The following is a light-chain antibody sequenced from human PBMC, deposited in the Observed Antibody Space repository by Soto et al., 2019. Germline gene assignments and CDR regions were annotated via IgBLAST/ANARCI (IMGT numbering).Light chain of an antibody. CDR1: QSVSGDY. Sequence: SQSPGTLSLSTGETATLSCRASQSVSGDYVAWYQQKPGQAPSLVIYGVSNRATGIPDRFSGRGSGTDFALTIRRLEPEDFPVYYCQQYGSSNTFGQGTRLAIK. CDR3: QQYGSSNT. CDR2: GVS. V-gene: IGKV3-20*01. J-gene: IGKJ5*01.